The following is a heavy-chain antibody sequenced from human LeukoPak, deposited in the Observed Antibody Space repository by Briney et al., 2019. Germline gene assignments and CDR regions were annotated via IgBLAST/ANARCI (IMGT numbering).Heavy chain of an antibody. CDR1: GFTFSSYS. V-gene: IGHV3-21*01. D-gene: IGHD6-6*01. CDR3: ARMYSSSLHWFDP. J-gene: IGHJ5*02. Sequence: GGSLRLSCAASGFTFSSYSMNWVRQAPGKGLEWVSSISSSSSYIYYADSVKGRFTISRDNAKNSLYLQMNSLRAEDTAVYYCARMYSSSLHWFDPWGQGTLVTVSS. CDR2: ISSSSSYI.